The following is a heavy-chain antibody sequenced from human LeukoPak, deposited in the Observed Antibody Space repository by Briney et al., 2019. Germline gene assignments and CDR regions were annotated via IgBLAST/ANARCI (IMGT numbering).Heavy chain of an antibody. D-gene: IGHD1-26*01. V-gene: IGHV3-30*04. J-gene: IGHJ4*02. CDR2: ISHDGSNK. CDR3: AKDGLPYSGSRYYFDY. CDR1: GFTFSSYA. Sequence: GGSLRLSCAASGFTFSSYAMHWVRQAPGKGLEWVTIISHDGSNKYYADSVKGRFTISRDSAKNTLYLQMNSLRADDTAVYYCAKDGLPYSGSRYYFDYWGQGTLVTVSS.